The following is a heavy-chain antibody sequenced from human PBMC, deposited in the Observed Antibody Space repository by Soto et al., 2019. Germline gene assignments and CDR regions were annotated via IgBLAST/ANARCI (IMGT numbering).Heavy chain of an antibody. CDR2: ISGTGRST. V-gene: IGHV3-23*01. CDR3: AKGNTSGWYFFDY. D-gene: IGHD6-19*01. J-gene: IGHJ4*02. CDR1: GFTFSSYS. Sequence: GGSLRLSCAASGFTFSSYSMNWVRQAPGKGLEWVSGISGTGRSTFYADSVNDRFTISRDNSKNIVYLQMNSLRAEDTAVYYCAKGNTSGWYFFDYWGQGTLVTVSS.